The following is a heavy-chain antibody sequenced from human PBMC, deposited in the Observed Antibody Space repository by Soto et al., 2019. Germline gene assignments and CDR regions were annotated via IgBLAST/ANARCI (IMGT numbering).Heavy chain of an antibody. CDR2: IYSGGST. Sequence: EVQLVESGGGLVQPGRSLGLSYAASGLTVSSNYMCWVRQAPGKGLEWVSVIYSGGSTYYADSVKGRFTISRHNSKNTLYFQMNSLRAEDTAVYYCAATRLGYWGQGTLVTVSS. J-gene: IGHJ4*02. D-gene: IGHD5-12*01. V-gene: IGHV3-53*04. CDR3: AATRLGY. CDR1: GLTVSSNY.